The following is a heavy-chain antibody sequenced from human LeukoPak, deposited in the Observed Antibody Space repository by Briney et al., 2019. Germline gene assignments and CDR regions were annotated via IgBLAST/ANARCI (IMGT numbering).Heavy chain of an antibody. V-gene: IGHV1-69*04. J-gene: IGHJ2*01. CDR1: GGTFSSYA. CDR3: ARDGKERGYSYGGTYWYFDL. CDR2: IIPILGIA. Sequence: SVKVSCKASGGTFSSYAISWVRQAPGQGLEWMGRIIPILGIANYAQKFQGRVTITADKSTSTAYMELSSLRSEDTAVYYCARDGKERGYSYGGTYWYFDLWGRGTLVTVSS. D-gene: IGHD5-18*01.